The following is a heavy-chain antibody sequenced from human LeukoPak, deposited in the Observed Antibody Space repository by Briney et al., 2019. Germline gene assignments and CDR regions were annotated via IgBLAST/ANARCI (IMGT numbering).Heavy chain of an antibody. V-gene: IGHV3-23*01. J-gene: IGHJ4*02. D-gene: IGHD3-3*01. CDR3: AREAVTIFGVVIKGESFGYYFDY. Sequence: PGGSLRLSCAASGFTFSSYAMSWVRQAPGKGLEWVSAISGSGGSTYYADSVKGRFTISRDNSKNTLYLQMNSLRAEDTAVYYCAREAVTIFGVVIKGESFGYYFDYWGQGTLVTASS. CDR1: GFTFSSYA. CDR2: ISGSGGST.